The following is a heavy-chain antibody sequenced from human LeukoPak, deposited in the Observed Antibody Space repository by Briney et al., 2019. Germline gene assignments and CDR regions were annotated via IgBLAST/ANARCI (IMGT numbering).Heavy chain of an antibody. Sequence: SETLSLTCAVYGGSFSGYFWSLIRLPPGKGLEWIGEINHSGRTYFNPSLKSRVTLSVDTSKNQFSLKLTSVTAADTAVYYCARALPYSSSWYLDYWGQGTLVTVSS. CDR3: ARALPYSSSWYLDY. CDR2: INHSGRT. V-gene: IGHV4-34*01. D-gene: IGHD6-13*01. CDR1: GGSFSGYF. J-gene: IGHJ4*02.